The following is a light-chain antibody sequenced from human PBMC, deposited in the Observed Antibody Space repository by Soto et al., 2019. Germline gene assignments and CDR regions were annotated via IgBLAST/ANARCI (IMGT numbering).Light chain of an antibody. Sequence: QSVLTQPPSASGTPGQRVTISCSGTSSNIGSNTVNWYQHVPGTAPKLLIYTNNQRPSGVPDRFSGSKSGTSASLAISGLQSEDEADYFCAAWDDRLNGPVFGGGTKVTVL. CDR2: TNN. CDR1: SSNIGSNT. J-gene: IGLJ2*01. V-gene: IGLV1-44*01. CDR3: AAWDDRLNGPV.